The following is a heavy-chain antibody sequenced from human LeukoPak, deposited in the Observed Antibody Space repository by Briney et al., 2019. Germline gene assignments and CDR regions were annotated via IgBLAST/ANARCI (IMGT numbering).Heavy chain of an antibody. J-gene: IGHJ6*02. Sequence: SQTLSLTCAISGDSVSSNSAAWNWIRQSPSRGLEWLGRTYYRSKWYNDYAVSVKSRITINPDTSKNQFTLQLNSVTPEDTAVYYCARDHLVVVPAASHYYYYGMDVWGQGTTVTVSS. CDR1: GDSVSSNSAA. CDR3: ARDHLVVVPAASHYYYYGMDV. D-gene: IGHD2-2*01. CDR2: TYYRSKWYN. V-gene: IGHV6-1*01.